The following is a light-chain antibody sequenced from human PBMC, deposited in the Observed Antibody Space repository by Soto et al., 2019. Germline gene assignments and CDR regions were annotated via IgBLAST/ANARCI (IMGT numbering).Light chain of an antibody. CDR2: DTS. J-gene: IGKJ1*01. Sequence: EIVMTQSTATLSVSPGERATLSCRASQSVSSSLAWYQQKPCQAPRLLIYDTSIRATGIPARISGSGSGTEFPLTLTSLQSEDFAIYSCQQYNNWPPWTFGQGTKVDIE. CDR1: QSVSSS. CDR3: QQYNNWPPWT. V-gene: IGKV3-15*01.